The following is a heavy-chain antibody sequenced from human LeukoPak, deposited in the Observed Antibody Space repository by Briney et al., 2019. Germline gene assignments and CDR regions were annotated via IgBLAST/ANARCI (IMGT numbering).Heavy chain of an antibody. J-gene: IGHJ4*02. V-gene: IGHV1-8*02. Sequence: ASVKVSCKASGYTFTSYGISWVRQAPGQGLEWMGWMNPNSGNTGYAQRFQGRVTMTRNTSISTAYMELSSLRSEDTAVYYCARVNLRGSGLRYWGQGTLVTVSS. D-gene: IGHD3-22*01. CDR3: ARVNLRGSGLRY. CDR2: MNPNSGNT. CDR1: GYTFTSYG.